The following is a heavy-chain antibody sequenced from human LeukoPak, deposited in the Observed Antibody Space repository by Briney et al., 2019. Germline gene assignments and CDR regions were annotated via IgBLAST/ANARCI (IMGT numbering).Heavy chain of an antibody. Sequence: GGSLRLSCAASGFTFRNYAMSWVRQAPGKGLEWVSVIDGGGGPTYYADSVKGRFTISRDNAKNLLYLQMNSLRAEDTAVYYCARDNSGAFGDSGQGTLVTVSS. J-gene: IGHJ4*02. V-gene: IGHV3-23*01. D-gene: IGHD1-26*01. CDR3: ARDNSGAFGD. CDR2: IDGGGGPT. CDR1: GFTFRNYA.